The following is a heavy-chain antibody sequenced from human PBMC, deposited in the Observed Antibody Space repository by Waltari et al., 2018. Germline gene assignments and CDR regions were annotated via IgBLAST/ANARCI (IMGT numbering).Heavy chain of an antibody. CDR3: ARGERYYDILTGLSDY. Sequence: QVQLVQSGAEVKKPGASVKVSCKASGYTFTGYYMHWVRQAPGQGLEWMGWINPNSGGTNYAQKFQGRGTMTRDTSISTAYMELSRLRSDDTAVYYCARGERYYDILTGLSDYWGQGTLVTVSS. V-gene: IGHV1-2*02. J-gene: IGHJ4*02. CDR1: GYTFTGYY. D-gene: IGHD3-9*01. CDR2: INPNSGGT.